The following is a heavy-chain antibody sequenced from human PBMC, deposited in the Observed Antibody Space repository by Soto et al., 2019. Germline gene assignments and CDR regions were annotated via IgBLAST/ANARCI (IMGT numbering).Heavy chain of an antibody. J-gene: IGHJ4*02. CDR3: ARALYGEELRGAY. D-gene: IGHD1-7*01. CDR1: GFTFSTYS. Sequence: EVQLVESGGGLVQPGGSLRLSCAASGFTFSTYSMNWVRQAPGKGLEWVSYISSSGSTIYISDSVKGPFTISRDNAKNSLYLQMNSLRDEDTAVYYCARALYGEELRGAYWGQGTLVTVSS. V-gene: IGHV3-48*02. CDR2: ISSSGSTI.